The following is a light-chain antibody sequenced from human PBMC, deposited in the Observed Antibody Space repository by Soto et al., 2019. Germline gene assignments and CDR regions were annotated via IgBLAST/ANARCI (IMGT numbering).Light chain of an antibody. CDR1: SSDIGNYDF. V-gene: IGLV2-14*01. CDR3: SSYTTSTSFIL. J-gene: IGLJ3*02. Sequence: QSALTQPASVSGSPGQSITISCTGTSSDIGNYDFVSWYQQVPGTAPKAMIYEVSSRPSGVSNRFSGSKSGNTASLTISGFQAEDEAYYYCSSYTTSTSFILFGGGTKVTVL. CDR2: EVS.